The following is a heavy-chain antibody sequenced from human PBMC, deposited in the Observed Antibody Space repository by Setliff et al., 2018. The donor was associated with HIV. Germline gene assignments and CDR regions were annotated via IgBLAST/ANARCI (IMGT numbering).Heavy chain of an antibody. Sequence: LRLSCAASGFTFSSSCMNWVRQAPGKGLEWVASISWRSIYIYYSESARGRFTISRDDAKNSLYLQINSLGLEDSAVYYCSTSRGIGNYDMAVWGKGTTVTVSS. CDR3: STSRGIGNYDMAV. CDR1: GFTFSSSC. V-gene: IGHV3-21*06. J-gene: IGHJ6*04. CDR2: ISWRSIYI. D-gene: IGHD3-10*01.